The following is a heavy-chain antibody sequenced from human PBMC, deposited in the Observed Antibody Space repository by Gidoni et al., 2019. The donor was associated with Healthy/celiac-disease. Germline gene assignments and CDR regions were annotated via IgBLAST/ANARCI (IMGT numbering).Heavy chain of an antibody. CDR1: GGSFSGYY. J-gene: IGHJ5*02. D-gene: IGHD2-2*02. Sequence: QVQLQQWGAVLWKPSETLSLTCAVQGGSFSGYYCSWIRQPPGKGLEWIGEINHSGSTNYTPSLKSRVTISVDTSKNQFSLKLSSVTAADTAVYYCARGRTGYCSSTSCYNNWFDPWGQGTLVTVSS. CDR3: ARGRTGYCSSTSCYNNWFDP. CDR2: INHSGST. V-gene: IGHV4-34*01.